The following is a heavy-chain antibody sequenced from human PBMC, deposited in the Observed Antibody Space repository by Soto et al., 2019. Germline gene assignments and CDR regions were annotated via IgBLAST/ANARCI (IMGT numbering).Heavy chain of an antibody. CDR1: GGPFSKFA. CDR3: ARDASYSGPYFCGMDV. CDR2: LIPIFETA. Sequence: QVQLVQSGAEVKKPGSSVKVSCKASGGPFSKFAINWVRQAPGQGLEWMGGLIPIFETANYAQKFQGRVTITADDSTSTSYMEVSSLRSEDTAVYFCARDASYSGPYFCGMDVWGQGTTVTVSS. J-gene: IGHJ6*02. V-gene: IGHV1-69*01. D-gene: IGHD2-15*01.